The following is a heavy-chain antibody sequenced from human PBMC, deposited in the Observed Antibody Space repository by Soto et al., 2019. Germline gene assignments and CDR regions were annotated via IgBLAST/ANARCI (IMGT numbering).Heavy chain of an antibody. CDR1: GFTFSNYG. CDR3: AKDGGYCSSGNCYPSDY. Sequence: PGGSLRLSCAASGFTFSNYGMHWVRQAPGKGLEWVAVISYDGRNKYYADSVKGRFTISRDNSKNTLYLQMNSLRAEDTAVYYWAKDGGYCSSGNCYPSDYWGQGSLVTVSS. V-gene: IGHV3-30*18. D-gene: IGHD2-15*01. CDR2: ISYDGRNK. J-gene: IGHJ4*02.